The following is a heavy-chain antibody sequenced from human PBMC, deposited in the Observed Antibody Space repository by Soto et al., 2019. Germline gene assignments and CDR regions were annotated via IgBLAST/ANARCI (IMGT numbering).Heavy chain of an antibody. J-gene: IGHJ3*02. CDR1: GGSISSSSYY. Sequence: SETLSLTCTVSGGSISSSSYYWGWIRQPPGKGLEWIGSIYYSGSTYYNPSLKSRVTISVDTSKNQFSLKLSSVTAADTAVYYCARLDYGDPYRAFDIWGQGTMVTVSS. D-gene: IGHD4-17*01. CDR2: IYYSGST. V-gene: IGHV4-39*01. CDR3: ARLDYGDPYRAFDI.